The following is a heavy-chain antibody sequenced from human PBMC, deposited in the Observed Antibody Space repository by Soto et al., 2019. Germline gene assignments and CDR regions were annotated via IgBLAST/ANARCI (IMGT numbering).Heavy chain of an antibody. Sequence: GESLKISCKCSGYTFTNYWIGWVRQMPGKGPEWMGIIYPGDSDTKYNPSFQGKVTISADKSITNTYLQWRSLKASETAIYYCAASIFYYGMDVWGQGTTDTVSS. J-gene: IGHJ6*02. V-gene: IGHV5-51*01. CDR3: AASIFYYGMDV. CDR2: IYPGDSDT. CDR1: GYTFTNYW.